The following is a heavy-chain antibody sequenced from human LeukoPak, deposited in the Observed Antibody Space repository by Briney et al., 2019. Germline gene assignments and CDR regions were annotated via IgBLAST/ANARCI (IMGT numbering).Heavy chain of an antibody. CDR2: MYPNSGNT. J-gene: IGHJ6*02. CDR3: ARPDCSGGSCQGSYYYYYGMDV. V-gene: IGHV1-8*01. Sequence: ASVKVSCKASGYTFTSYDINWVRQATGQGLEWMGWMYPNSGNTGYAQKFQGRVTMTRNTSISTAYMELSSLRSEDTAVYYCARPDCSGGSCQGSYYYYYGMDVWGQGTTVTVSS. D-gene: IGHD2-15*01. CDR1: GYTFTSYD.